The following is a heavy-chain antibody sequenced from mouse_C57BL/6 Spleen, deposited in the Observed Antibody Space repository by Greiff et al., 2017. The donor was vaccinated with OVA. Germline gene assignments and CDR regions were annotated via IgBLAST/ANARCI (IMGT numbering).Heavy chain of an antibody. CDR1: GYTFTEYT. CDR3: ARHEPGAWFAY. J-gene: IGHJ3*01. CDR2: FYPGSGSL. Sequence: QVQLQQSGAELVKPGASVKLSCKASGYTFTEYTIHWVKPRSGQGLEWIGWFYPGSGSLKSNEKLKDKATLTADKSSSTVYMALSRLTSEDSAVYVCARHEPGAWFAYWGQGTLVTVSA. D-gene: IGHD4-1*01. V-gene: IGHV1-62-2*01.